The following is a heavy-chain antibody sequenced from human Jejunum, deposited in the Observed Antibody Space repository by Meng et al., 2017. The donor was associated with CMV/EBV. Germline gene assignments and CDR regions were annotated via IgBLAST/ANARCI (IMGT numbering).Heavy chain of an antibody. J-gene: IGHJ4*02. CDR1: GFTLSGYW. CDR3: ARETSGGFGNDY. D-gene: IGHD3-16*01. V-gene: IGHV3-74*01. CDR2: IKSDGSST. Sequence: ASGFTLSGYWRPWVRQAPGTGLVWVSRIKSDGSSTSYADSVKGRFTISRDNAKNTLYLQMNSLRAEDTAVYYCARETSGGFGNDYWGQGTLVTVSS.